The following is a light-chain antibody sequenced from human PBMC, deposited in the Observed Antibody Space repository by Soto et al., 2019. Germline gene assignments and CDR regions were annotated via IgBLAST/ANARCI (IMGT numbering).Light chain of an antibody. V-gene: IGKV1-5*01. Sequence: DIQMTQSPSTLSASVGDRVTITCRASQRISSWLAWYQQKPGKGPKVLIYDASSLESGVPSRFSGSGSGTEFTLTISSLQPDDFATYYCQQYNSYSAITFGQGTRLEIK. J-gene: IGKJ5*01. CDR3: QQYNSYSAIT. CDR1: QRISSW. CDR2: DAS.